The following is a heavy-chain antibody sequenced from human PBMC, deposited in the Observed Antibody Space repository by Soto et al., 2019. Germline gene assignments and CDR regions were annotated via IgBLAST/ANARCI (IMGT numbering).Heavy chain of an antibody. Sequence: QITLKESGPPLVKPTQTLTLTCTFSGFSLSTSGVGVGWIRQPPGKALEWLALIYWDDDKRYSPSLKSRLTITKDTSKNQVVLTMTNMDPVDTATYYCAHEDYDFWSGYSTAHFDYWGQGTLVTVAS. CDR2: IYWDDDK. D-gene: IGHD3-3*01. CDR1: GFSLSTSGVG. CDR3: AHEDYDFWSGYSTAHFDY. V-gene: IGHV2-5*02. J-gene: IGHJ4*02.